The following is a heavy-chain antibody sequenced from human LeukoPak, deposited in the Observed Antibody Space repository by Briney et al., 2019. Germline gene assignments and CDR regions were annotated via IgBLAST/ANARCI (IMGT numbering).Heavy chain of an antibody. Sequence: ASVKVSCKASGYTFTSYGISWVRQAPGQGLEWMGWISAYNGNTNYAQKLQGRVTMTTDTSTSTAYMELRSPRSDDTAVYYCAREENPRGMIVDRWFDPWGQGTLVTVSS. CDR1: GYTFTSYG. CDR2: ISAYNGNT. J-gene: IGHJ5*02. CDR3: AREENPRGMIVDRWFDP. V-gene: IGHV1-18*01. D-gene: IGHD3-22*01.